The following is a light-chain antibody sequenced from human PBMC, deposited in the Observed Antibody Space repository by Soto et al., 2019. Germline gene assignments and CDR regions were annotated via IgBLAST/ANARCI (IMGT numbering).Light chain of an antibody. V-gene: IGLV4-69*01. CDR2: VNSDGSH. CDR1: SGYSRYA. CDR3: QTWGTGIQV. J-gene: IGLJ3*02. Sequence: QAVVTQSPSASASLGASVKLTCTLSSGYSRYAIAWHQQHPEKGPRFLMKVNSDGSHIKGDGIPHRFSGSSSGAERYLTISSLQSEDEADYYCQTWGTGIQVFGGGTQLTVL.